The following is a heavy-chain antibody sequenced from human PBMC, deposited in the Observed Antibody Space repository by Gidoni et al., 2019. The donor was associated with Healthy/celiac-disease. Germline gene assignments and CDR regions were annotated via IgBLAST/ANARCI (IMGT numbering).Heavy chain of an antibody. CDR1: GFTFSSYA. CDR2: ISYDGSNK. D-gene: IGHD3-22*01. Sequence: QVQLVESGGGVVQPGRSLRLSCSASGFTFSSYAMHWVRPAPGKGLEWVAVISYDGSNKYYADSVKGRFTISRDNSKNTLYLQMNSLRAEDTAVYYCARDGYYYDSSLDYWGQGTLVTVSS. J-gene: IGHJ4*02. CDR3: ARDGYYYDSSLDY. V-gene: IGHV3-30-3*01.